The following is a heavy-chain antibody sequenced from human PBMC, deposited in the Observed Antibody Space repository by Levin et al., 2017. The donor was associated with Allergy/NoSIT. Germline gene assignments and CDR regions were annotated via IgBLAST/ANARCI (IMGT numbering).Heavy chain of an antibody. D-gene: IGHD4-23*01. CDR1: GFTFSSYS. Sequence: PGESLKISCAASGFTFSSYSLHWVRHAPGNGLEWVAAISYDGSNKYYADSVKARFTISRDNSKNMMYLQMNSLRPEDTSMYYCARDPRIYGGNSVIWYFDLWGRGTLVTVSS. CDR3: ARDPRIYGGNSVIWYFDL. V-gene: IGHV3-30*03. J-gene: IGHJ2*01. CDR2: ISYDGSNK.